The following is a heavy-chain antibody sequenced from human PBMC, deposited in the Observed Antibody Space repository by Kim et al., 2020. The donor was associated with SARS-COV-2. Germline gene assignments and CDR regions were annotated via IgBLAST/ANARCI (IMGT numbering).Heavy chain of an antibody. D-gene: IGHD5-12*01. CDR2: IYYSGST. J-gene: IGHJ4*02. V-gene: IGHV4-39*07. CDR1: GGSISSSSYY. CDR3: ARGGDGYNRIPDY. Sequence: SETLSLTCTVSGGSISSSSYYWGWIRQPPGKGLEWIGSIYYSGSTYYNPSLKSRVTISVDTSKNQFSLKLSSVTAADTAVYYCARGGDGYNRIPDYWGQGTLVTVSS.